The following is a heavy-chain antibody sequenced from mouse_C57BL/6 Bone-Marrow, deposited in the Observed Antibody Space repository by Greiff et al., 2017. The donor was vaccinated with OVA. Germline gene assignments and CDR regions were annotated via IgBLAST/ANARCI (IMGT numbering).Heavy chain of an antibody. J-gene: IGHJ2*01. Sequence: QVQLKESGAELVKPGASVKLSCKASGYTFTSYWMHWVKQRPGQSLEWIGIIHPNRGSTNYNEKFKSKATLTVDKSSSTAYMQLSSLTSEDSAVYYSAKDALYCVSSDDWGQGTTLTVSS. CDR1: GYTFTSYW. D-gene: IGHD1-1*01. CDR3: AKDALYCVSSDD. V-gene: IGHV1-64*01. CDR2: IHPNRGST.